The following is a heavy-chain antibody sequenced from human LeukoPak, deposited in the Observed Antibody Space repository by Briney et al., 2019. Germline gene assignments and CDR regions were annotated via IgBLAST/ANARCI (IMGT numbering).Heavy chain of an antibody. J-gene: IGHJ5*02. CDR3: ARLGYCSGGSCYSERLFDP. CDR2: INPNSGGT. D-gene: IGHD2-15*01. Sequence: ASVKVSCKASGYTFTSYGISWVRQAPGQGLEWMGWINPNSGGTNYAQKFQGRVTMTRDTSISTAYMELSRLRSDDTAVYYCARLGYCSGGSCYSERLFDPWGQGTLVTVSS. V-gene: IGHV1-2*02. CDR1: GYTFTSYG.